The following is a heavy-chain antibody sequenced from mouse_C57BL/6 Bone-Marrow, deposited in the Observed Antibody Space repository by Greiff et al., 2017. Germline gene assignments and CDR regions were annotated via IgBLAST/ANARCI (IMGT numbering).Heavy chain of an antibody. CDR3: ARSGTAQVKVDY. Sequence: QVQLLQSGAELARPGASLKLSCTASGYTFTSYGISWVRQRTGQGLEWIGEICPSSGNTYYNEKFKGKATLTSDKSSSTAYMELRSLTSEDSAVXFCARSGTAQVKVDYWGQGTTLTVSS. V-gene: IGHV1-81*01. CDR2: ICPSSGNT. CDR1: GYTFTSYG. J-gene: IGHJ2*01. D-gene: IGHD3-2*02.